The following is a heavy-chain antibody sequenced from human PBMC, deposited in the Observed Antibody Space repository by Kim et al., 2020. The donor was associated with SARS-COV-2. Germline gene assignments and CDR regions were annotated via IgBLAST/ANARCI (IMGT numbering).Heavy chain of an antibody. D-gene: IGHD2-15*01. V-gene: IGHV3-48*01. CDR2: IRSSGSTK. CDR1: GFTFSSYI. J-gene: IGHJ6*01. CDR3: PRLRGVVREFVCFPSYY. Sequence: GGSLRLSFAASGFTFSSYIINWVRQAPGKGLEWVAFIRSSGSTKNTADSVKGRFTISRDNAKNPLYLQMNSLRAEATAFDSCPRLRGVVREFVCFPSYY.